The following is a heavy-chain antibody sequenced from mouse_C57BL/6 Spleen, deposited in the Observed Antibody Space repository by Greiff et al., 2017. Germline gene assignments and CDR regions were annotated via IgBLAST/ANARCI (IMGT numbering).Heavy chain of an antibody. Sequence: EVQVVESGPGMVKPSQSLSLTCTVTGYSITSGYDWHWIRHFPGNKLEWMGYISYSGSTNYNPSLKSRISITHDTSKNHFFLKLNSVTTEDTATYYCARTLSGGAMDYWGQGTSVTVS. CDR2: ISYSGST. V-gene: IGHV3-1*01. J-gene: IGHJ4*01. CDR3: ARTLSGGAMDY. D-gene: IGHD6-1*01. CDR1: GYSITSGYD.